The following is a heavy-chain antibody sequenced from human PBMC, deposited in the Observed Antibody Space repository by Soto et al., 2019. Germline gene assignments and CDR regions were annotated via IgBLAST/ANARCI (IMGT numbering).Heavy chain of an antibody. D-gene: IGHD6-13*01. Sequence: GGSLRLSCAASGFTFDDYAMHWVRQAPGKGLEWVSGISWNSGSIGYADSVKGRFTISRDNAKNSLYLQMNSLRAEDTALYYCAKSLVQGYFDYWGQGTLVTVSS. CDR3: AKSLVQGYFDY. CDR2: ISWNSGSI. J-gene: IGHJ4*02. CDR1: GFTFDDYA. V-gene: IGHV3-9*01.